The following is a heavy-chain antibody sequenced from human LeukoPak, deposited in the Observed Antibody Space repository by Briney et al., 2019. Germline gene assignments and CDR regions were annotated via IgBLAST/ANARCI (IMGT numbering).Heavy chain of an antibody. V-gene: IGHV3-23*01. CDR2: ISGSGGST. CDR3: AKDIALWFGELSPFAY. CDR1: GFTFSSYA. Sequence: RGSLRLSCAASGFTFSSYAMSWVRQAPGKGLEWVSAISGSGGSTYYADSVKGRFTISRDNSKNTLYLQMNSLRAEDTAVYYCAKDIALWFGELSPFAYWGQGTLVTVSS. D-gene: IGHD3-10*01. J-gene: IGHJ4*02.